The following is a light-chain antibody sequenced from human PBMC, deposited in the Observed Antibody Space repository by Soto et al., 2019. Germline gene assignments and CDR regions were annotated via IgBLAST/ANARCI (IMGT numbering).Light chain of an antibody. V-gene: IGKV1-39*01. CDR1: QNITTY. J-gene: IGKJ5*01. CDR2: GAS. Sequence: DIQMTQSPFALSASVGDRVSMSCRASQNITTYVNWYQQKPGKAPNLLIYGASNLQSGVPSRFSGSGSGTEFTLTISSLRPEDFATYYCQQSYSSPVTFGQGTRLEIK. CDR3: QQSYSSPVT.